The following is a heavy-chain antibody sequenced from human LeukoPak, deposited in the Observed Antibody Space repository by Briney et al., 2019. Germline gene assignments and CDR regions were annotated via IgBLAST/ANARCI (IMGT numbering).Heavy chain of an antibody. J-gene: IGHJ4*02. CDR1: GFTFSDYA. CDR2: IRSKAYGGTT. V-gene: IGHV3-49*04. D-gene: IGHD2-15*01. Sequence: SLRLSCTASGFTFSDYAVNWVRQAPGKGLEWVALIRSKAYGGTTEYAASVKGRFTFSRDDSKSIAYLQMNNLKTEDTAVYYCTRDGGFLYYLDYWGQGALVTVSS. CDR3: TRDGGFLYYLDY.